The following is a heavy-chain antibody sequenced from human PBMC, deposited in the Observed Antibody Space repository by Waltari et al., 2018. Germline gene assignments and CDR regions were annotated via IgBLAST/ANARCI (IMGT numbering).Heavy chain of an antibody. CDR2: VDDSGNS. V-gene: IGHV4-39*07. J-gene: IGHJ5*01. CDR1: GDSISRSDYY. Sequence: QLQLQESGPGLVKPSETLSLSCPVSGDSISRSDYYWGWIRQPPGKGLEWFGSVDDSGNSYYNPSFKSRVDISTDTSKNQLSLRLTSVTAADSAVYHCARQRPAALVAWFDSWGQGTPVIVSS. CDR3: ARQRPAALVAWFDS. D-gene: IGHD2-2*01.